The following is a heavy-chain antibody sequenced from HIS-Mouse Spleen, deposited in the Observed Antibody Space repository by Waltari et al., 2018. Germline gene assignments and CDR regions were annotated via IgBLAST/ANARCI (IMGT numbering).Heavy chain of an antibody. CDR2: INHSGST. Sequence: QVQLQQWGAGLLKPSETLSPTCAVYGGSLRGYYWSWIRQPPGKGLEWIGEINHSGSTNYNPSLKSRVTISVDTSKNQFSLKLSSVTAADTAVYYCAGYNWNYGTDYWGQGTLVTVSS. D-gene: IGHD1-7*01. CDR3: AGYNWNYGTDY. V-gene: IGHV4-34*01. J-gene: IGHJ4*02. CDR1: GGSLRGYY.